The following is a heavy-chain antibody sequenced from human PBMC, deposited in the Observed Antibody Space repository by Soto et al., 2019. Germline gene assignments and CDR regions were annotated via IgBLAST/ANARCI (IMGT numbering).Heavy chain of an antibody. D-gene: IGHD4-17*01. V-gene: IGHV1-8*01. CDR1: GYTFTNYD. J-gene: IGHJ4*02. CDR2: MNPKSGNT. Sequence: QVQLVQSGAEVKKPGASVKVSCKASGYTFTNYDINWVRQATGQGLEWMGWMNPKSGNTGYAQQFQGRVIMTRSTSIRTAYMQLSSLRSEDTAVYYCVRVYGEIEYWGQGTLVTVSS. CDR3: VRVYGEIEY.